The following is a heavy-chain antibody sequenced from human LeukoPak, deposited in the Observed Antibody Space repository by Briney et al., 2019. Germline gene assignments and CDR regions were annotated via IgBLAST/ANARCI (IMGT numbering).Heavy chain of an antibody. J-gene: IGHJ4*02. CDR2: MNPNSGNT. V-gene: IGHV1-8*01. D-gene: IGHD5-24*01. CDR1: GYTFTSYD. CDR3: ARGIDEATAGLGY. Sequence: ASVKVSCKASGYTFTSYDIYWVRQATGQGLEWLGWMNPNSGNTGYAQKFQGSITMTGNTAISTAYMDLSSLRSEDTAVYYCARGIDEATAGLGYWGQGTLVTVSS.